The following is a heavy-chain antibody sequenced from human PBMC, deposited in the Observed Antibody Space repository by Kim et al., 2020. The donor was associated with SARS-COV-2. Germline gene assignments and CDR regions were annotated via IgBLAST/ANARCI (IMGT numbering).Heavy chain of an antibody. V-gene: IGHV3-49*03. CDR1: GFTFGDYA. CDR3: TQRSGEF. Sequence: GGSLRLSCTASGFTFGDYAISWFRQAPGKGMEWVGFIRSKAYGGATEYAASVKGRFTILRDDSKSIAYLQMNSLKTEDTAVYYCTQRSGEFWGQGTLVTVSS. D-gene: IGHD3-10*01. J-gene: IGHJ4*02. CDR2: IRSKAYGGAT.